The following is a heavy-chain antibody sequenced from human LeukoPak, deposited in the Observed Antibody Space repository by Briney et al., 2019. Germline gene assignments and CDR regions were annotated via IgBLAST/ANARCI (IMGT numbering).Heavy chain of an antibody. CDR2: ISSSSSYI. D-gene: IGHD3-10*01. CDR1: GFTFSSYS. CDR3: ARDGLLWFRDRKEYYYYYYMDV. V-gene: IGHV3-21*01. Sequence: PAGSLRLSCAASGFTFSSYSMNWVRQAPGKGLEWVSSISSSSSYIDYADSVKGRFTISRDNAKNSLYLQMNSLRAEDTAVYYCARDGLLWFRDRKEYYYYYYMDVWGKGTTVTVSS. J-gene: IGHJ6*03.